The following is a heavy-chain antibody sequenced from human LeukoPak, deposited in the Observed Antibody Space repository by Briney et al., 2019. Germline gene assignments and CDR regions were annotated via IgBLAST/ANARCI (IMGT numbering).Heavy chain of an antibody. Sequence: GASVKVSCKASGYTFTSYGISWVRQAPGQGLEWMGWISAYNGNTNYAQKLQGRVTMTTDTSTSTAYMELRSLRSDDTAVYYCARVIGPLPEVTSRRYYYYYGMDVWGQGTTVTVSS. CDR2: ISAYNGNT. J-gene: IGHJ6*02. V-gene: IGHV1-18*01. CDR1: GYTFTSYG. D-gene: IGHD4-17*01. CDR3: ARVIGPLPEVTSRRYYYYYGMDV.